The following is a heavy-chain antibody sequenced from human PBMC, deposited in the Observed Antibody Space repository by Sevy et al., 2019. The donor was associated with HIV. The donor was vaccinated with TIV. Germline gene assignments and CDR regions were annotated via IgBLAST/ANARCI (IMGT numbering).Heavy chain of an antibody. V-gene: IGHV3-72*01. Sequence: GGSLRLSCAASGFTFSDHYMEWVRQAPGKGLEWVGRIRNKADSYTTEYAASVKGRLTISRNDSKNSLYLLMNSLKTEDTAVYYCATQAGIAAAGRVFDYWGQGTLVTVSS. CDR2: IRNKADSYTT. D-gene: IGHD6-13*01. J-gene: IGHJ4*02. CDR1: GFTFSDHY. CDR3: ATQAGIAAAGRVFDY.